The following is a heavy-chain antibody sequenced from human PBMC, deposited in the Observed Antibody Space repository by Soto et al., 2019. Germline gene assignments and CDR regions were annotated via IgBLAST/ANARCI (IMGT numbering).Heavy chain of an antibody. CDR1: GFTFTNGG. D-gene: IGHD3-10*01. CDR3: TTEGITMVRGVIKTEYNWFDP. Sequence: VRSLRVSWAASGFTFTNGGMSCGLQAPWKGVEWVGRIKNKNDGWTTDYAAPVKGRFTISRDDSKNTLYLQMNSLKTEDTAVYYCTTEGITMVRGVIKTEYNWFDPWGQGTLVTVS. V-gene: IGHV3-15*01. J-gene: IGHJ5*01. CDR2: IKNKNDGWTT.